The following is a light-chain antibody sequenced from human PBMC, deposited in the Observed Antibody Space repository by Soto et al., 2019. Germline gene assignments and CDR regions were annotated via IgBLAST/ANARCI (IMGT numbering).Light chain of an antibody. CDR2: GAS. CDR3: QQPGTT. V-gene: IGKV3-20*01. J-gene: IGKJ1*01. Sequence: VWTQTAGKMSLSGGERDPRFCRASQSLSNSELAWYQQKPGQAPRLLIYGASSRATGIPDRFSGSGSGTGFPLSLRSLEPDVFALYYCQQPGTTVGQGTKVDI. CDR1: QSLSNSE.